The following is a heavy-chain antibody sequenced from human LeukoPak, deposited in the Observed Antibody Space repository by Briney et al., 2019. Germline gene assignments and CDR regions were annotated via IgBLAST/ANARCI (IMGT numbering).Heavy chain of an antibody. D-gene: IGHD6-19*01. CDR2: IYYSGST. CDR3: APRSSGWYYYY. V-gene: IGHV4-61*05. CDR1: GGSISSGGYY. J-gene: IGHJ4*02. Sequence: SETLSLTCTVSGGSISSGGYYWSWIRQPPGKGLEWIGYIYYSGSTDYNPSLKSRVTISVDKSKNQLSLNLSSVTAADTAVYYCAPRSSGWYYYYWGQGTLVTVSS.